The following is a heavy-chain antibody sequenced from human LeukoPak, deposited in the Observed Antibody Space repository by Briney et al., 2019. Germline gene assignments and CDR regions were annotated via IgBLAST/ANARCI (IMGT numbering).Heavy chain of an antibody. Sequence: PGGSLRLSCAASGFTFNNYEMTWVRQAPGKGLEWISYISGSGSITSHADSVKGRFTISRDNAKNSLFLQMNSLRAEDTAVYYCARGDVLRYFDWPTGGAFDIWGQGTMVTVSS. J-gene: IGHJ3*02. D-gene: IGHD3-9*01. V-gene: IGHV3-48*03. CDR1: GFTFNNYE. CDR2: ISGSGSIT. CDR3: ARGDVLRYFDWPTGGAFDI.